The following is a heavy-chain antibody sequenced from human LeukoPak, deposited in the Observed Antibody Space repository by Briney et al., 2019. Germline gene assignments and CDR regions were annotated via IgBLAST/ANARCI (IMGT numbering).Heavy chain of an antibody. Sequence: ASVKVSCKASGYTFTSYAMNWVRQAPGQGLEWMGWINTNTGNPTYAQGFTGRFAFSLDTSVSTAYLQISSLKAEDTAVYYCARGGPVDTAMRWVRSAPTCAYWGQGTLVTVSS. CDR3: ARGGPVDTAMRWVRSAPTCAY. J-gene: IGHJ4*02. V-gene: IGHV7-4-1*02. CDR1: GYTFTSYA. D-gene: IGHD5-18*01. CDR2: INTNTGNP.